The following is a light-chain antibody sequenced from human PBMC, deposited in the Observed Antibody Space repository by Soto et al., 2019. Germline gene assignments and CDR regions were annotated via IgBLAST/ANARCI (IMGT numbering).Light chain of an antibody. V-gene: IGKV1-8*01. CDR3: QQYYSYPRT. CDR2: APS. CDR1: QGISSY. J-gene: IGKJ1*01. Sequence: AIRMTQSPSSLSASTGDRVTITCRASQGISSYLAWYQQKPGKAPKLLIYAPSTLQSGVPSRFSGSGPGTDFTLTISCLQSEDFATYYCQQYYSYPRTFGQGTKVEIK.